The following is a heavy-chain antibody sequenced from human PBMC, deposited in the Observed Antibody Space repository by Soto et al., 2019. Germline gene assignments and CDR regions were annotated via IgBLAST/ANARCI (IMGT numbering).Heavy chain of an antibody. V-gene: IGHV1-58*01. CDR1: GFTFTSSA. Sequence: GASVKVSCKASGFTFTSSAVQWVRQARGQRLEWIGWIVVGSGNTNYAQKFQERVTITRDMSTSTAYMELSSLRSEDTAVYYCAADLTTVTYYYYYVLDFSGQGSTVTVSS. D-gene: IGHD4-17*01. CDR2: IVVGSGNT. J-gene: IGHJ6*02. CDR3: AADLTTVTYYYYYVLDF.